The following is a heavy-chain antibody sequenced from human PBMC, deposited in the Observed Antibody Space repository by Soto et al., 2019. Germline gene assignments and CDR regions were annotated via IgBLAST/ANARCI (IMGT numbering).Heavy chain of an antibody. CDR2: INHSGST. Sequence: SETMSLTCGVSGGNFGGFSGTWIRQPPGKGLEWIGEINHSGSTNYNPSLKSRVTISVDTSKNQFSLKLSSVTAADTAVYFCARRHGLDIDAYYWGQGILVTVSS. J-gene: IGHJ4*02. CDR1: GGNFGGFS. D-gene: IGHD3-10*01. V-gene: IGHV4-34*01. CDR3: ARRHGLDIDAYY.